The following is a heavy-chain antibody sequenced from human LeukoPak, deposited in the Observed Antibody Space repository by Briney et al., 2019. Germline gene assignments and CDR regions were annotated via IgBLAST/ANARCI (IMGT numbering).Heavy chain of an antibody. D-gene: IGHD3-10*01. CDR1: GFTFTDYA. Sequence: PGGSLRLSCAASGFTFTDYAMSWVRQAPEKGLEWVSTISHSGGGTYYADSVKGRFTISRDNSKNTLYLQMNSLRAEDTAVYYCAKHTRRMVRGVIITGDFDYWGQGTLVTVSS. CDR2: ISHSGGGT. V-gene: IGHV3-23*01. CDR3: AKHTRRMVRGVIITGDFDY. J-gene: IGHJ4*02.